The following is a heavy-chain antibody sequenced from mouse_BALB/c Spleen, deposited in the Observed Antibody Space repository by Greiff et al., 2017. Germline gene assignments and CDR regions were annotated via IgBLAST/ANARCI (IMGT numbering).Heavy chain of an antibody. V-gene: IGHV2-6-4*01. CDR1: GFSLYSYS. D-gene: IGHD2-14*01. Sequence: VKLQESGPGLVAPSPCLSFTCTVSGFSLYSYSVHWVRQPPGKGLEWLGMIWGGGSTDYNAALKSRLSTSKDNAKSQVFLQMNSLQTDDTAMYYCAIASYRYDEAYWGQGTLVTVSA. J-gene: IGHJ3*01. CDR3: AIASYRYDEAY. CDR2: IWGGGST.